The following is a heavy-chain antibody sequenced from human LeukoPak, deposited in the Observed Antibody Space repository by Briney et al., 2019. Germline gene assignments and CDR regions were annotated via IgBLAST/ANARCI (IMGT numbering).Heavy chain of an antibody. D-gene: IGHD2-15*01. V-gene: IGHV1-46*01. CDR2: INPSGGST. CDR1: GYTFTSYY. CDR3: ARTHGDIVVVVAATALSWENWFDP. J-gene: IGHJ5*02. Sequence: ASVRVSCKASGYTFTSYYMHWVRQAPGQGLEWMGIINPSGGSTSYAQKFQGRVTMTRDTSTSTVYMELSSLRSEDTAVYYCARTHGDIVVVVAATALSWENWFDPWGQGTLVTVSS.